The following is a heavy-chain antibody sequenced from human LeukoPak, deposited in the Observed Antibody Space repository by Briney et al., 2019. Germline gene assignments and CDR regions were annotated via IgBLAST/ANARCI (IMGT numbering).Heavy chain of an antibody. CDR1: GFTFSSYE. D-gene: IGHD6-19*01. V-gene: IGHV3-48*03. Sequence: PGGSLRLSCAASGFTFSSYEMNWVRQAPGKGLEWVSYISRSGSTRTYADSVKGRFTISGDNAQNSLYLEMNSLRAEDTAVYYCAREIVSAVAGNFDYWGQGTLVTVSS. CDR3: AREIVSAVAGNFDY. J-gene: IGHJ4*02. CDR2: ISRSGSTR.